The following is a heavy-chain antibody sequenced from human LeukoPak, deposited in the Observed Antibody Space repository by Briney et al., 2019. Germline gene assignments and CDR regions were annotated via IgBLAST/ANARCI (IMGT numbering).Heavy chain of an antibody. Sequence: SETLSLTCAVYGGSFSGYYWSWIRQPPGKGLEWIGEINHSGSTNYNPSLKSRVTISVDTSKNQFSLKLSSVTAADTAVYYCARRIGATGGFYDYWGQGTLDTDSS. CDR2: INHSGST. CDR3: ARRIGATGGFYDY. D-gene: IGHD1-26*01. V-gene: IGHV4-34*01. CDR1: GGSFSGYY. J-gene: IGHJ4*02.